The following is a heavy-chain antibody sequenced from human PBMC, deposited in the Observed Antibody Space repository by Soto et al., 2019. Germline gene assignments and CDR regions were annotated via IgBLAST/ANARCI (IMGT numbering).Heavy chain of an antibody. D-gene: IGHD3-9*01. CDR1: GYTFTSYA. Sequence: ASVKVSCKASGYTFTSYAMHWVRQAPGQRLEWMGWINAGNGNTKYSQKFQGRVSITRDTSASTAYMELSSLRSEDTAVYYCARAYYDILTDNNYYGMDVWGQGTTVTVSS. CDR2: INAGNGNT. J-gene: IGHJ6*02. V-gene: IGHV1-3*01. CDR3: ARAYYDILTDNNYYGMDV.